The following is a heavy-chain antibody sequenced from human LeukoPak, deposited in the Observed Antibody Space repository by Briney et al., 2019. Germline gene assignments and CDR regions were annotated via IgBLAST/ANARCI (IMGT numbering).Heavy chain of an antibody. Sequence: PSETLSLTCTVSGGSIGSSSYYWGWIRQPPGKGLEWIGSIYYSGSTYYNPSLKSRVTISVDTSKNQFSLKLSSVTAADTAVYYCARLGELPLNWFDPWGQGTLVTVSS. V-gene: IGHV4-39*01. CDR2: IYYSGST. CDR1: GGSIGSSSYY. J-gene: IGHJ5*02. D-gene: IGHD3-3*01. CDR3: ARLGELPLNWFDP.